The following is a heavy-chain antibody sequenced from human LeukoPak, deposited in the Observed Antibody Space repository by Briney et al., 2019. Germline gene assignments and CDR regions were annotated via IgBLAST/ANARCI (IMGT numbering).Heavy chain of an antibody. Sequence: ASVKVSCKASGYTFTSYGISWVRQAPGQGLEWMGWISAYNGNTNYAQKLQGRVTMTTDTSTSTAYMEPRSLRSDDTAVYYCARDVHYYDSSGYYYRGPSDYWGQGTLVTVSS. V-gene: IGHV1-18*01. D-gene: IGHD3-22*01. CDR1: GYTFTSYG. J-gene: IGHJ4*02. CDR2: ISAYNGNT. CDR3: ARDVHYYDSSGYYYRGPSDY.